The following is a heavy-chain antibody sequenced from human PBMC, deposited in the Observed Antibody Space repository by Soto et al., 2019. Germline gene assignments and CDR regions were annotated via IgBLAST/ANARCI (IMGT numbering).Heavy chain of an antibody. Sequence: EVQLVESGGGLVQPGGSLRLSCAASGFSFSTYWMHWVRQAPGKGLVWVSRINSDGSRTNYADSVKGRFTISRDNARNSLYLQMNSLRAEDTAMYYGARFPMSSVVAASYVDYWGQGTLLTVSS. J-gene: IGHJ4*02. V-gene: IGHV3-74*01. CDR1: GFSFSTYW. CDR2: INSDGSRT. D-gene: IGHD2-15*01. CDR3: ARFPMSSVVAASYVDY.